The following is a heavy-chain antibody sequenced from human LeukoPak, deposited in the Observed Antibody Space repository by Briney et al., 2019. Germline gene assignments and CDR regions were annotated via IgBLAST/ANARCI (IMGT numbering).Heavy chain of an antibody. Sequence: GGSLRLSCAASGFTFSTYTMNWVRQAPGKGVEGVAGINWNGGSTGYADSVKGRFTISRDNAKKSLYLQMNSLRAEDTALYYCARTLDSSGYQYYFDYWGQGTLVTVSS. V-gene: IGHV3-20*04. CDR1: GFTFSTYT. CDR2: INWNGGST. D-gene: IGHD3-22*01. CDR3: ARTLDSSGYQYYFDY. J-gene: IGHJ4*02.